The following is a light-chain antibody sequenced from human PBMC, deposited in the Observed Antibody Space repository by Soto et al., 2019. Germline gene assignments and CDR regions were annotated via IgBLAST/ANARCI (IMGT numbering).Light chain of an antibody. CDR1: KNDIGVYDF. V-gene: IGLV2-8*01. CDR2: EVV. J-gene: IGLJ2*01. CDR3: SSYTSKSSLI. Sequence: QSALTQPPSASGSPGQSVTISCTGTKNDIGVYDFVSWYQHHPGKAPRLIIYEVVQRPSGVPDRFSGSKSGNTASLTISGLQAEDEADYYCSSYTSKSSLIFGGGTKLTVL.